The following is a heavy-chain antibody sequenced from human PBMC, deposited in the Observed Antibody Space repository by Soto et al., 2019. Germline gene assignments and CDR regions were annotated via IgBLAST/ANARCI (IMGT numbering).Heavy chain of an antibody. V-gene: IGHV4-39*01. CDR1: GGSVSSGGNY. J-gene: IGHJ4*02. Sequence: SETLSLTCAVSGGSVSSGGNYWGWIRQSPGKGLEWIGSVHDTGTTHYNPSLTSRVTISVDTSKNQFSLNVNSVTAADTAVYYCARGLSSPSAAGVWGQGTLVTVPS. CDR3: ARGLSSPSAAGV. CDR2: VHDTGTT. D-gene: IGHD6-6*01.